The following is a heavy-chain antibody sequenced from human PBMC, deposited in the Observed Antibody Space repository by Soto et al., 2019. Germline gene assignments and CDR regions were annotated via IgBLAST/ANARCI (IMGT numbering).Heavy chain of an antibody. CDR2: INPSGGYT. Sequence: GASVKVSCKASGYTFTDYYMNWVRQAPGQGLEWMGVINPSGGYTTYGQRFLGRLSMTRDTSTNTVYMELSGLRFEDTAVYCCARGGSLVVVTAPFDYWGQGSLVTVSS. CDR3: ARGGSLVVVTAPFDY. V-gene: IGHV1-46*03. D-gene: IGHD2-21*02. CDR1: GYTFTDYY. J-gene: IGHJ4*02.